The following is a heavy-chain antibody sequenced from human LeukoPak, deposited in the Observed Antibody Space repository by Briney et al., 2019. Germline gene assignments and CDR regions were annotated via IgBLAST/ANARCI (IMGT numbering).Heavy chain of an antibody. V-gene: IGHV1-69*06. CDR2: IIPIFGTT. J-gene: IGHJ4*02. CDR1: GGTFSNYA. D-gene: IGHD1-26*01. CDR3: SRDGYSGSYSLGY. Sequence: SVTVSCKASGGTFSNYAISWVRQAPGQRLEWMGGIIPIFGTTNYAQKFQGRVTITADKSTSAVYMELSSLRSEDTAVYYCSRDGYSGSYSLGYWGQGTLVTVSS.